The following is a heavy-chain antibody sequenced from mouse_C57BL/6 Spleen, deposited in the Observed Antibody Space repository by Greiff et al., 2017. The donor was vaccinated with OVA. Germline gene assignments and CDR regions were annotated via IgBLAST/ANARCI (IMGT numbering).Heavy chain of an antibody. CDR3: TRSCYSYYFDY. D-gene: IGHD1-1*01. Sequence: SGAELVRPGASVTLSCKASGYTFTDYEMHWVKQTPVHGLEWIGAIDPETGGTAYNQKFKGKAILTADKSSSTAYMELRSLTSEDSAVYYCTRSCYSYYFDYWGQGTTLTVSS. CDR2: IDPETGGT. V-gene: IGHV1-15*01. CDR1: GYTFTDYE. J-gene: IGHJ2*01.